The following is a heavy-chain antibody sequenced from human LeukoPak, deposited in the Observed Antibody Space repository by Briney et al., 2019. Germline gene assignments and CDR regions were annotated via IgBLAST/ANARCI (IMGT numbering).Heavy chain of an antibody. D-gene: IGHD1-26*01. CDR1: GGSISSTNSY. CDR3: ARKREGPTTGIDY. CDR2: IYSSGSS. Sequence: SETLSLTCTVSGGSISSTNSYWGWIRQSPRTGLEWIGNIYSSGSSYYNPSLKSRVTISIDTSENQFSLKLTSVTAANTAVYYCARKREGPTTGIDYWGQGTLVTVSS. V-gene: IGHV4-39*07. J-gene: IGHJ4*02.